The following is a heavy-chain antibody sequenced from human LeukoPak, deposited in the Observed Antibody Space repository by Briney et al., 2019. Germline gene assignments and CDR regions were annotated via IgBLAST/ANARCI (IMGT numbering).Heavy chain of an antibody. CDR3: ARDIYSYGSLYYYYGMDV. CDR2: ISSSSSYI. D-gene: IGHD5-18*01. CDR1: GFTFSSYS. Sequence: GGSLRLSCAASGFTFSSYSMNWVRQAPGKGLEWVSSISSSSSYIYYADSVKGRFTISRDNAKNSLYLQMNSLRAEDTAVYYCARDIYSYGSLYYYYGMDVWGQGTTVTVSS. V-gene: IGHV3-21*01. J-gene: IGHJ6*02.